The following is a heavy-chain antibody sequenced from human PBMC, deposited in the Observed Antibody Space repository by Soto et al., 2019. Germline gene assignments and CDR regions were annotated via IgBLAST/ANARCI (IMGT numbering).Heavy chain of an antibody. D-gene: IGHD2-8*01. CDR2: IGTAGDT. CDR1: VFTFSSYD. V-gene: IGHV3-13*01. CDR3: ARAAPHRRYCTNGVCPNYGMDV. Sequence: WGFLRVSWVSAVFTFSSYDMHWVRQATGKGLDWPSAIGTAGDTYYPGSVKGRFTISRENAKNSLYLQMNSLRAGDTAVYYCARAAPHRRYCTNGVCPNYGMDVWGQGTTVTVSS. J-gene: IGHJ6*02.